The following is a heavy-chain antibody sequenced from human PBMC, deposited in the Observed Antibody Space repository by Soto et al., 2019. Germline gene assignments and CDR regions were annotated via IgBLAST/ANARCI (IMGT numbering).Heavy chain of an antibody. CDR1: GITFSRNA. CDR3: AKESTAYSGGQIDY. CDR2: IRASGSQT. Sequence: ESGGGLVQPGGSLRVSCVVSGITFSRNAMNWVRQAPGGGLEWVSGIRASGSQTYYADSVKGRFTISRDNSMGTLSLQLNHMKVEDTAVYYCAKESTAYSGGQIDYWGQGTLVTVSS. V-gene: IGHV3-23*01. D-gene: IGHD5-12*01. J-gene: IGHJ4*02.